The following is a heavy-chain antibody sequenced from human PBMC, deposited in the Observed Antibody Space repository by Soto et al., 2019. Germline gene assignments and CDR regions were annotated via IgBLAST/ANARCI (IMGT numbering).Heavy chain of an antibody. J-gene: IGHJ5*02. D-gene: IGHD2-15*01. CDR2: INPDNGNT. CDR1: GGSFSSFG. CDR3: ARGIATGQLDP. Sequence: ASVKVSCKASGGSFSSFGISWVRQAPGQRLEWMGWINPDNGNTKSSQKFQDRVIITRDTSASTAYMDLSSLRSEDTAVYYCARGIATGQLDPWGQGTLVTVSS. V-gene: IGHV1-3*01.